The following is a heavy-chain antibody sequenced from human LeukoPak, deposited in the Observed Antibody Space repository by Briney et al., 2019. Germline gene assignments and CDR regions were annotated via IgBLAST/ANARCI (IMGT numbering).Heavy chain of an antibody. J-gene: IGHJ5*02. CDR3: ARGAEMAITGTGNSGWFDP. CDR1: SGSLSSSY. D-gene: IGHD1-20*01. V-gene: IGHV4-34*01. Sequence: PSETLSLTCTLSSGSLSSSYWSWIRHPPGKRLEWIGEINHSGSTNYNPSLKSRVTISVDTSKNQFSLKLSSVTAADTAVFYCARGAEMAITGTGNSGWFDPWGQGTLVTVSS. CDR2: INHSGST.